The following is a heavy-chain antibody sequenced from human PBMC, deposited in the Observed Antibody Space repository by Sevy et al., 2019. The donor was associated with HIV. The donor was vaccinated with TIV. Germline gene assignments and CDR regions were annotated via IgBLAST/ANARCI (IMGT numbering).Heavy chain of an antibody. Sequence: GGSLRLSCAASGFTFSSYAMNWVRQAPGKGLEWVSAIGGSGGSTYYADSVKGRFTISRDNSKNTLYLQMNSLRVEDTALYYCAKYLVIVVGDAFDIWGQGTMVTVSS. CDR2: IGGSGGST. CDR3: AKYLVIVVGDAFDI. J-gene: IGHJ3*02. D-gene: IGHD3-22*01. V-gene: IGHV3-23*01. CDR1: GFTFSSYA.